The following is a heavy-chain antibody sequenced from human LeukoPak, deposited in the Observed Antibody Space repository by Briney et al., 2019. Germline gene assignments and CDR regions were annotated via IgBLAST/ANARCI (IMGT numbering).Heavy chain of an antibody. CDR2: ISSSSSYI. CDR1: GFTFSSYS. V-gene: IGHV3-21*01. CDR3: ASLGRLVVVPAD. J-gene: IGHJ4*02. Sequence: GGSLRLSCAASGFTFSSYSMNWVRQAPGKGLEWVSSISSSSSYIYYADSVKGRFTISRDNAKNSLYLQMNSLRAEDTAVYYCASLGRLVVVPADWGQGTLVTVSS. D-gene: IGHD2-2*01.